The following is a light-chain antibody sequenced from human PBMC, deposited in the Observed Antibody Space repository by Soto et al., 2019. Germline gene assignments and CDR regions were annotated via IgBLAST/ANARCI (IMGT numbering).Light chain of an antibody. J-gene: IGLJ1*01. Sequence: QSALTQPPSVSGAPGQRVTISCTGSSSNIGAGYDVHWYQQLPGTAPKLLIYGNINRPSGVPDRFSGSNSGTSASLAITGLQAEDGADYYCQSYDSSLSGYVFGTGTKVTVL. CDR3: QSYDSSLSGYV. V-gene: IGLV1-40*01. CDR2: GNI. CDR1: SSNIGAGYD.